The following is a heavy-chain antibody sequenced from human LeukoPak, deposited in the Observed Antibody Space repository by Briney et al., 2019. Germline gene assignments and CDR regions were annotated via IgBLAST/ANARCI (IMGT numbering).Heavy chain of an antibody. CDR1: GYRFTSYW. V-gene: IGHV5-51*01. D-gene: IGHD2-2*01. CDR3: ASHTGYCSSMSCFHAFDM. CDR2: IYPGDSDT. Sequence: GESLQISCKGSGYRFTSYWLGWVRQMPGKGLEWMGIIYPGDSDTRYSPSFQGQVTISADKSISTAYLQWSSLTASDTAMYYCASHTGYCSSMSCFHAFDMWGQGTMVTVSS. J-gene: IGHJ3*02.